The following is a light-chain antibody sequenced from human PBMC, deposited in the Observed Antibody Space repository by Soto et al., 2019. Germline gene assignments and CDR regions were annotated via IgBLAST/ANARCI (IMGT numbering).Light chain of an antibody. V-gene: IGKV1-33*01. CDR3: QQYDNLPIT. CDR2: DAF. J-gene: IGKJ5*01. Sequence: DIHITQSPSTLAASEGDRVTITCRASQSISVWLAWYQQKAGKAPNLLIYDAFNLKIGVPSRFSGSGSGTDFTFTISSLQPEDIATYYCQQYDNLPITFGQGTRLEIK. CDR1: QSISVW.